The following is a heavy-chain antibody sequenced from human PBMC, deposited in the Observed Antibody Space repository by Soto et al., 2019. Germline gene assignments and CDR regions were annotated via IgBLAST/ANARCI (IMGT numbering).Heavy chain of an antibody. J-gene: IGHJ4*02. CDR1: GFIFSSFA. D-gene: IGHD6-19*01. CDR3: AKDPDISGWYQTDLDY. CDR2: ISNNGGST. Sequence: GGSLRLSCAASGFIFSSFAMSWFGQAPGKGLEWVSTISNNGGSTYSADSVKGRFTISRDNSKNTLYLQMNSLRAEDTAVYYCAKDPDISGWYQTDLDYWGQGTLVTVSS. V-gene: IGHV3-23*01.